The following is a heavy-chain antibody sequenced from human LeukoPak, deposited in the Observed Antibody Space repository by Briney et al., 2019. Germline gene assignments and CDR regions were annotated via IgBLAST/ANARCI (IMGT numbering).Heavy chain of an antibody. CDR2: INWDGGST. D-gene: IGHD2-15*01. V-gene: IGHV3-43*01. J-gene: IGHJ4*02. Sequence: PGGSLRLSCAASGFTFDEYTMHWVRQPPGKGLEWVSLINWDGGSTYYADSAKGRFTISRDNSKNSLYLQMNSLRTEDTAFYYCTKSRDLMVIAATLFDYWGQGTLVTVSS. CDR1: GFTFDEYT. CDR3: TKSRDLMVIAATLFDY.